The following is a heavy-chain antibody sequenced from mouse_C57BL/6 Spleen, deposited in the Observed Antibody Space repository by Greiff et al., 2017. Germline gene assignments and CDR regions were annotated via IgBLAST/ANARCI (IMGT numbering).Heavy chain of an antibody. V-gene: IGHV2-2*01. D-gene: IGHD1-1*01. Sequence: VQLQESGPGLVQPSQSLSITCTVSGFSLTSYGVHWVRQSPGKGLEWLGVIWSGGSTDYNAAFISRLSISKDNSKSQVFFKMTSLQADDTAIYYCARPSYYYGSGYYFDGWGQSATLSVAS. J-gene: IGHJ2*01. CDR2: IWSGGST. CDR3: ARPSYYYGSGYYFDG. CDR1: GFSLTSYG.